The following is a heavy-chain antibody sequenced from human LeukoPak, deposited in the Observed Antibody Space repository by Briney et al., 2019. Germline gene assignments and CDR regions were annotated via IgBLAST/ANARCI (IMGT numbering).Heavy chain of an antibody. J-gene: IGHJ4*02. D-gene: IGHD6-13*01. CDR2: IKQDGSEK. CDR3: ARVGPRYSSSWYGY. Sequence: QAGGSLRLSCAASGFTFSSYWMSWVRQAPGKGLEWVANIKQDGSEKYYVDSVKGRFTISRDNSKNTLYLQMNSLRAEDTAVYYCARVGPRYSSSWYGYWGQGTLVTVSS. V-gene: IGHV3-7*01. CDR1: GFTFSSYW.